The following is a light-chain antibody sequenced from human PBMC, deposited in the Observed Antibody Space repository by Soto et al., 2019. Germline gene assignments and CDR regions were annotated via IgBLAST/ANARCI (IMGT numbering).Light chain of an antibody. Sequence: QSVFTQPTSASGSPGQAVTISCSGTLTDIHAYDQVPGYLQHPGRTPNLITYEVSHRFSGISYRFAGSKSGNTAYLTISGLQAEDEGDYYCISLAPGRIYVFGSGTKVILL. CDR1: LTDIHAYDQ. J-gene: IGLJ1*01. CDR3: ISLAPGRIYV. V-gene: IGLV2-14*03. CDR2: EVS.